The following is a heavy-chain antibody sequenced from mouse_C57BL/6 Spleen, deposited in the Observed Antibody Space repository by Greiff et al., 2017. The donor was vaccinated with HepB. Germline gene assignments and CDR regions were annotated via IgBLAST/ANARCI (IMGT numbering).Heavy chain of an antibody. J-gene: IGHJ4*01. Sequence: EVKLQESGPGLVKPSQSLSLTCSVTGYSITSGYYWNWIRQFPGNKLEWMGYISYDGSNNYNPSLKNRISITRDTSKNQFFLKLNSVTTEDTATYYCARFFSNYYGSSPLYAMDYWGQGTSVTVSS. V-gene: IGHV3-6*01. CDR1: GYSITSGYY. D-gene: IGHD1-1*01. CDR2: ISYDGSN. CDR3: ARFFSNYYGSSPLYAMDY.